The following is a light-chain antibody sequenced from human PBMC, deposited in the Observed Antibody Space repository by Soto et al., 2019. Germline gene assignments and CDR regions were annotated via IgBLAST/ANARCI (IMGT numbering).Light chain of an antibody. CDR1: EYVDTY. CDR3: QQTYSTPPT. J-gene: IGKJ1*01. CDR2: AAS. V-gene: IGKV1-39*01. Sequence: DIQVTQSPSSLSSSVGDRVTITCRASEYVDTYVNWYQQIPGKAPSLLISAASTLQSGVPSRFRGSGSVTSFSLTIDRLQPEDFAVYYCQQTYSTPPTFGQGTKVEVK.